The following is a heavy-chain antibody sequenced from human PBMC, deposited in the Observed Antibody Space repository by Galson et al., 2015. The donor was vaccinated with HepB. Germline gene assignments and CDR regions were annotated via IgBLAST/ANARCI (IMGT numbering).Heavy chain of an antibody. J-gene: IGHJ6*02. D-gene: IGHD2-2*01. CDR1: GFTFSSYG. V-gene: IGHV3-30*18. CDR3: AKVLWEYQLLSMDV. CDR2: ISYDGSNK. Sequence: SLRLSCAASGFTFSSYGMHWVRQAPGKGLEWVAVISYDGSNKYYADSVKGRFTISRDNSKNTLYLQMNSLRAEDTAVYYCAKVLWEYQLLSMDVWGQGTTVTVSS.